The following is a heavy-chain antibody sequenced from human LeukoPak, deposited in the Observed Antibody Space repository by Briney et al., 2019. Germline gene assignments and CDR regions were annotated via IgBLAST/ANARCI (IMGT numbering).Heavy chain of an antibody. J-gene: IGHJ6*03. CDR3: ARVVGLTGYSSNWYSGYYYYMDV. D-gene: IGHD6-13*01. CDR1: GGTFSSFA. Sequence: GASVKVSCKTSGGTFSSFAITWVRQTPGQGLEWMGGIIPIFGTTNYAQKFQDRVTITADKSMSTAYMKLSSLRSEDTAVYFCARVVGLTGYSSNWYSGYYYYMDVWGKGTTVTVSS. CDR2: IIPIFGTT. V-gene: IGHV1-69*06.